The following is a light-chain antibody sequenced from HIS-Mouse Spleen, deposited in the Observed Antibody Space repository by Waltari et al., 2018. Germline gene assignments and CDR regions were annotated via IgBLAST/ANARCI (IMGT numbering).Light chain of an antibody. CDR3: SSYAGSNNYV. Sequence: QSALTQPPSASGSPGQSVTISCTGPSRDVGGYNYVSWYHQHPGKAPKLMIYEVSKRPSGVPDRFSGSKSGNTASLTVSGLQAEDEADYYCSSYAGSNNYVFGTGTKVTVL. V-gene: IGLV2-8*01. J-gene: IGLJ1*01. CDR2: EVS. CDR1: SRDVGGYNY.